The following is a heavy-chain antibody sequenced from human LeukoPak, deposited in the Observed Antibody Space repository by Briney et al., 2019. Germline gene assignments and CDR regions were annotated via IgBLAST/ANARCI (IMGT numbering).Heavy chain of an antibody. V-gene: IGHV4-30-4*01. D-gene: IGHD2/OR15-2a*01. CDR3: ARYRCTTATCGFDP. J-gene: IGHJ5*02. CDR2: IYYSGTT. Sequence: SETLSLTCTVSGGSISSGGYYWSWIRQTPGQGLEWIGNIYYSGTTYYDPSLKSRVSISVDTSKSQFSLNLSSVTAADTAVYYCARYRCTTATCGFDPWGQGALVTVSS. CDR1: GGSISSGGYY.